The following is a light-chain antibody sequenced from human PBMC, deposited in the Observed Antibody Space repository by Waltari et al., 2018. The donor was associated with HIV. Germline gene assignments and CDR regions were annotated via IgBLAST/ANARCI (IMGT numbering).Light chain of an antibody. J-gene: IGKJ5*01. CDR1: QSLLHIDGNNN. Sequence: DIVLTQSPLPLAVPPGEPASFSCRSGQSLLHIDGNNNLNGYVQKPGKSPQLLIYLGSHRSSGVPERFSGSGSGTDFTLKISRVEAEDVGVYYCLQALQTPLTFGQGTRLEIK. CDR2: LGS. V-gene: IGKV2-28*01. CDR3: LQALQTPLT.